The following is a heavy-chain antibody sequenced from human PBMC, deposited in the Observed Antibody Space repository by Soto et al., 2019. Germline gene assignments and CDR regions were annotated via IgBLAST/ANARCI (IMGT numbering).Heavy chain of an antibody. CDR2: ISYDGSNK. CDR3: ATDSGTRGY. Sequence: PRGSLRLSCAASGFTFSSYAMHWVRQAPGKGLEWVAVISYDGSNKYYADSVKGRFTISRDNSKNTLYLQMNSLRAEDTAVYYCATDSGTRGYWGQGTLVTVSS. CDR1: GFTFSSYA. J-gene: IGHJ4*02. V-gene: IGHV3-30-3*01. D-gene: IGHD1-1*01.